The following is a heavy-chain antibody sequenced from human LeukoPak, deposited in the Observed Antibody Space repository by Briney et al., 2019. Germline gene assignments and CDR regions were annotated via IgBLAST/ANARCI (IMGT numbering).Heavy chain of an antibody. CDR2: ISGSGGST. V-gene: IGHV3-23*01. CDR3: AKDSSGYYSPDAFDI. D-gene: IGHD3-22*01. CDR1: GFTFGKYW. J-gene: IGHJ3*02. Sequence: PGGSLRLSCVASGFTFGKYWMSWVRQAPGKGLEWVSAISGSGGSTYYADSVKGRFTISRDNSKNTLYLQMNSLRAEDTAVYYCAKDSSGYYSPDAFDIWGQGTMVTVSS.